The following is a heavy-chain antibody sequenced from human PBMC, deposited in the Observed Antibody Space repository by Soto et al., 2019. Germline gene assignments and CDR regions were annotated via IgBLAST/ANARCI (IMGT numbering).Heavy chain of an antibody. Sequence: EVQLVESGGGLVQPGGSLRLSCAASGFTFSSYSMNWVRQAPGKGLEWVSYIRSSSSIIYYADSVKGRFTISRDNAKDSLYLQMNSLRAEDTAVYYCARIATMIVVGTKVNDAFDIWGQGTMVTVSS. J-gene: IGHJ3*02. V-gene: IGHV3-48*01. CDR2: IRSSSSII. CDR3: ARIATMIVVGTKVNDAFDI. D-gene: IGHD3-22*01. CDR1: GFTFSSYS.